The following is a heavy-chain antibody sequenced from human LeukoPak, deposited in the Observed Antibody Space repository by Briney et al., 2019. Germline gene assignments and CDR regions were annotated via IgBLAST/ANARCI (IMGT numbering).Heavy chain of an antibody. CDR1: GFTVSSNY. Sequence: GGSLRLSCAASGFTVSSNYMSWVRHAPGKGLEWVSVIYSGGSTYYADSVKGRFTISRDKSKNTLYLQMNSQRAEDTAVYYCARATYSSGWDYYFDYWGQGTLVTVSS. CDR3: ARATYSSGWDYYFDY. D-gene: IGHD6-19*01. CDR2: IYSGGST. J-gene: IGHJ4*02. V-gene: IGHV3-53*01.